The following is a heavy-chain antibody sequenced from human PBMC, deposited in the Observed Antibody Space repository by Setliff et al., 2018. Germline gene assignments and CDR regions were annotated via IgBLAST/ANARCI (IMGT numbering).Heavy chain of an antibody. J-gene: IGHJ3*02. D-gene: IGHD5-18*01. Sequence: ASVKVSCKASGYTFTSYDINWVRQATGQGLEWMGWMNPNSGNTGYAQKCQGRVTMTRNTSISTAYMELRSLRSEETAVYYCARVRVGYAFDIWGQGTMVTVSS. V-gene: IGHV1-8*01. CDR2: MNPNSGNT. CDR1: GYTFTSYD. CDR3: ARVRVGYAFDI.